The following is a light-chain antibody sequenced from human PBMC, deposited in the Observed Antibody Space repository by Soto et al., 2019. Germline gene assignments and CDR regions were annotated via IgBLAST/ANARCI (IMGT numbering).Light chain of an antibody. CDR2: RNN. J-gene: IGLJ3*02. CDR3: AAWDDSLNGWV. Sequence: QSVLTQPPSASGPPGQRVTISCSGSSSNIGSNTVSWYQQLPGTAPKHLIYRNNQRPSGVPDRFSGSKSGTSASLAISGLQSEDEADYYCAAWDDSLNGWVFGGGTKLTVL. V-gene: IGLV1-44*01. CDR1: SSNIGSNT.